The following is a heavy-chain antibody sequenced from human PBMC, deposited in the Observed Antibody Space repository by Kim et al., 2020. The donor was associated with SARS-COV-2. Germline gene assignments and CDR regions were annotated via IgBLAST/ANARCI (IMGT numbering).Heavy chain of an antibody. CDR2: NHSGST. Sequence: NHSGSTNYNPSLKSRVTISVDTSKNQFSLKLSSVTAADTAVYYCARGIRDWGQGTLVTVSS. J-gene: IGHJ4*02. CDR3: ARGIRD. V-gene: IGHV4-34*01.